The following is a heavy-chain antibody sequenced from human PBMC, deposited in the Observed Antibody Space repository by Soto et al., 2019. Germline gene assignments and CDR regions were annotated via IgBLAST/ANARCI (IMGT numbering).Heavy chain of an antibody. CDR2: ISGSGGST. Sequence: EVQLLESGVGLLQPGGSLRLSCAASGFTFSSYAMSLVRQAPGKGLEWVSAISGSGGSTYYAESVKGRLTISRDNSKNTLYLQMNSRRAEYTPGYYCSKVIAAAGTGYWFDPWGQGTLVTVSS. CDR1: GFTFSSYA. D-gene: IGHD6-13*01. J-gene: IGHJ5*02. CDR3: SKVIAAAGTGYWFDP. V-gene: IGHV3-23*01.